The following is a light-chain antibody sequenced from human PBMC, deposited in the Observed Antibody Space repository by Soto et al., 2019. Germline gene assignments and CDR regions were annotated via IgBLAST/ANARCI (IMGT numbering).Light chain of an antibody. CDR3: QQRSDWLTIT. V-gene: IGKV3-11*01. CDR2: DVS. CDR1: QSINSK. J-gene: IGKJ5*01. Sequence: EIWMTQSPGTLSVSPGERATLSCGASQSINSKLAWYQQKPGQAPRPLIYDVSYRATGIPVRFSGSGSGTDFTLTISSLEPEDFAVYYCQQRSDWLTITFGQGTRLEIK.